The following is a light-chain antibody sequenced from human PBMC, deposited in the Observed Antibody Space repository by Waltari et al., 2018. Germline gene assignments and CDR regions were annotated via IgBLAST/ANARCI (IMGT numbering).Light chain of an antibody. J-gene: IGKJ1*01. CDR3: HQYNSYAWT. CDR1: QSFNIW. V-gene: IGKV1-5*03. Sequence: DIKMTQSPSTLSASVGDRVTTTYLASQSFNIWLAWYQQKPGKAPNLLIYNASTLQSGVPSRFSGGGSGTEFTLTISSLQPDDFGTYYCHQYNSYAWTFGQGTKVEIK. CDR2: NAS.